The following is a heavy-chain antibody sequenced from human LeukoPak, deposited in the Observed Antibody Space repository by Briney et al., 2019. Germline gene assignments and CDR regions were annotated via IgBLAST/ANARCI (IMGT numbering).Heavy chain of an antibody. CDR2: INPNSGGT. CDR3: ARAKYYYDSSGHPEDY. Sequence: ASVKVSCKASGYTFTGYYMHWVRQAPGQGLEWMGRINPNSGGTNYAQKFQGRVTMTGDTSISTAYMELSRLRSDDTAVYYCARAKYYYDSSGHPEDYWGQGTLVTVSS. J-gene: IGHJ4*02. V-gene: IGHV1-2*06. D-gene: IGHD3-22*01. CDR1: GYTFTGYY.